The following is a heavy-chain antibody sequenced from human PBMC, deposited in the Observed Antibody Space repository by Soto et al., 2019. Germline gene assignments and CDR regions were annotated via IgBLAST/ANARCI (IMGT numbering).Heavy chain of an antibody. J-gene: IGHJ6*02. CDR2: IKEDGSEK. Sequence: LRLSCAVSGFTFSSSWMSWVRQAPGKGLEWVANIKEDGSEKDYVDPVKGRFTITRDNAKNSLYLQMNNLRAEDTAVYFCTRKRFGMDVWGQGTTVTVSS. CDR3: TRKRFGMDV. V-gene: IGHV3-7*03. CDR1: GFTFSSSW.